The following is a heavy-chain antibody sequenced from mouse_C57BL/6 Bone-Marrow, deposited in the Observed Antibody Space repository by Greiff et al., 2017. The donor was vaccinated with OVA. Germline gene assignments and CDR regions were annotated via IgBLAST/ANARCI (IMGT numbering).Heavy chain of an antibody. D-gene: IGHD2-1*01. CDR3: ARRLLGYPYALDY. CDR2: ISSGGSYT. CDR1: GFTFSSYG. V-gene: IGHV5-6*02. J-gene: IGHJ4*01. Sequence: EVKLVESGGDLVKPGGSLKLSCAASGFTFSSYGMSWVRQTPDQRLEWVATISSGGSYTYYPDSVKGRFTISGDNAKSTLYMQMSSLKSEDTAVYYCARRLLGYPYALDYWGQGTSVTVSS.